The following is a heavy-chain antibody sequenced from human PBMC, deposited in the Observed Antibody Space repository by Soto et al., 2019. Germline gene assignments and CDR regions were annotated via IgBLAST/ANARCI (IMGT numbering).Heavy chain of an antibody. D-gene: IGHD2-15*01. CDR3: ARGIVVVVAASLDYYYMDV. V-gene: IGHV4-59*01. CDR2: IYYSGST. Sequence: SETLSLTCTVSGGSISSYYWSWIRQPPGKGLEWIGYIYYSGSTNYNPSLKSRVTISVDTSKNQFSLKLSSVTAADTTVYYCARGIVVVVAASLDYYYMDVWGKGTTVTVSS. CDR1: GGSISSYY. J-gene: IGHJ6*03.